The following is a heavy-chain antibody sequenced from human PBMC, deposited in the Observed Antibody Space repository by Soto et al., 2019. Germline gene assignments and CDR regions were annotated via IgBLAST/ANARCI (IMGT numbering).Heavy chain of an antibody. CDR2: IYHSGST. D-gene: IGHD4-4*01. CDR3: ARGMTTVTTLDD. Sequence: PSETLSLTCAVSGGSISSGGYSWSWIRQPPGKGLEWIGYIYHSGSTYYNPSLKSRVTISVDRSKNQFSLKLSPVTAADTAVYYCARGMTTVTTLDDWGQGTRVTVSS. CDR1: GGSISSGGYS. V-gene: IGHV4-30-2*01. J-gene: IGHJ4*02.